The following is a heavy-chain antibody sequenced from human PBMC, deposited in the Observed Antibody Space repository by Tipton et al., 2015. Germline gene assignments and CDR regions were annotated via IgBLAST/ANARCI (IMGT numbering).Heavy chain of an antibody. CDR3: ARSRYTVTPDS. Sequence: LRLSCAVYGGSFSGYYWTWIRQPPGKGLEWIGEINHSGGTKYNPSLKSRVTMSVDTSKKQFSLTVTSVTAADTAVYYCARSRYTVTPDSWGQGTLVTVSS. CDR1: GGSFSGYY. J-gene: IGHJ4*02. V-gene: IGHV4-34*01. D-gene: IGHD4-17*01. CDR2: INHSGGT.